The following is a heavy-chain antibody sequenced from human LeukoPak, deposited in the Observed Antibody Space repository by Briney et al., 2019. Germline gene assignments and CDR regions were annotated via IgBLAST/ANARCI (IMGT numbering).Heavy chain of an antibody. V-gene: IGHV3-15*07. J-gene: IGHJ5*02. CDR1: HFTFTNRW. Sequence: GGSLRLSCAASHFTFTNRWMNWVRQAPGKGLEWVGHIKRKSDGGTTDYVVPVKGRFTISRDDSKNTLYLQMNSLKTEDTAVYYCTTDRLVTGSGPAWGQGTLVTVSS. CDR3: TTDRLVTGSGPA. CDR2: IKRKSDGGTT. D-gene: IGHD6-19*01.